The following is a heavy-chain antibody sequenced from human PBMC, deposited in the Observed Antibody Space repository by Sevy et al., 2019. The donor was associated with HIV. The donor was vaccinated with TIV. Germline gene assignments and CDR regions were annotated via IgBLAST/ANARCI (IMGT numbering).Heavy chain of an antibody. CDR1: GYTLTQLS. V-gene: IGHV1-24*01. J-gene: IGHJ4*02. D-gene: IGHD3-22*01. Sequence: ASVKVSCKVSGYTLTQLSMHWVRLTPGKGLEWMASFDPEDAKTVYSQKFQGRLSMTEDTSTHTAYMELSSLRSEDTAVYYCAPTKDYYESSGDPFDYWGQGTLVTVSS. CDR2: FDPEDAKT. CDR3: APTKDYYESSGDPFDY.